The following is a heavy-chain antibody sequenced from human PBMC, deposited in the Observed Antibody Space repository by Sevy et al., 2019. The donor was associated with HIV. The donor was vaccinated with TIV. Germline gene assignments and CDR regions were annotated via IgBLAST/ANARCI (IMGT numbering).Heavy chain of an antibody. Sequence: GGSLRLSCAASGFTFDDYAMHWVRQAPGKGLEWVSGISWNSGSIGYADSVKGRFTISRDNAKNSLYLQMNSLRAEDTAFYYCAKDIRKGRYCSGGSCSNGMDVWGQGTTVTVSS. D-gene: IGHD2-15*01. V-gene: IGHV3-9*01. J-gene: IGHJ6*02. CDR3: AKDIRKGRYCSGGSCSNGMDV. CDR1: GFTFDDYA. CDR2: ISWNSGSI.